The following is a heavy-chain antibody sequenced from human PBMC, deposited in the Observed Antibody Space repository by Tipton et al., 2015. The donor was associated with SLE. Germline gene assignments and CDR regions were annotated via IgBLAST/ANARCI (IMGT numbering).Heavy chain of an antibody. D-gene: IGHD6-19*01. Sequence: SLRLSCAASGFTFSSYWMHWVRQAPGKGLVWVSRINSDGSSTSYADSVKGRFTISRDNAKNTLYLQMNSLRAEDTAVYYCAKGYGSGWPFDYWGQGTLVTVSS. J-gene: IGHJ4*02. CDR2: INSDGSST. CDR3: AKGYGSGWPFDY. CDR1: GFTFSSYW. V-gene: IGHV3-74*01.